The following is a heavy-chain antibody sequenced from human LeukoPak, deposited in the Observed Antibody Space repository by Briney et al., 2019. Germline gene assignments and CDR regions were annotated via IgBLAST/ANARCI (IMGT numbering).Heavy chain of an antibody. J-gene: IGHJ4*02. Sequence: ASVKVSCKASGYTFTGYYMHWVRQAPGQGLEWMGWINPNSGGTNYAQKFQGRVTMTRDTSISTAYMELSRLRSDDTAVYYCARGQVRGVTLASLDYWGQGTLVTVSS. D-gene: IGHD3-10*01. V-gene: IGHV1-2*02. CDR2: INPNSGGT. CDR1: GYTFTGYY. CDR3: ARGQVRGVTLASLDY.